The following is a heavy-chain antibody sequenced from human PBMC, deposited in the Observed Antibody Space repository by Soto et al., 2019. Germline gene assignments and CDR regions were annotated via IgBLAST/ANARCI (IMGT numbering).Heavy chain of an antibody. V-gene: IGHV1-69*01. Sequence: QVQLVQSGAEVKKPGSSVKVSCKASGGTFRSYSINWVRQAPGQGLEWMGEIIPISGTANYAQKFQGRVTITADESTSTAYMELSSLRPEDTAVYYCARDGGRHSGGIDYWGQGTLVTVSS. CDR3: ARDGGRHSGGIDY. J-gene: IGHJ4*02. CDR2: IIPISGTA. D-gene: IGHD1-26*01. CDR1: GGTFRSYS.